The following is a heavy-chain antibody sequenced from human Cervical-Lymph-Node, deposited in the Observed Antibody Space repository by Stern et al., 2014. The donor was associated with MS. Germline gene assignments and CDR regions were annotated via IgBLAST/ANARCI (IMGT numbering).Heavy chain of an antibody. CDR3: ARGELKEGLVRGMDV. V-gene: IGHV1-69*19. D-gene: IGHD1-26*01. J-gene: IGHJ6*02. CDR2: IIPIFGTA. Sequence: VQLEESGAEVKKPGSSVKVSCKASGGTFSSYAISWVRQAPGQGLEWKGGIIPIFGTANYAQKFQGRVTTTADESTSTAYMELSSLRSEDTAVYYCARGELKEGLVRGMDVWGQGTTVTVSS. CDR1: GGTFSSYA.